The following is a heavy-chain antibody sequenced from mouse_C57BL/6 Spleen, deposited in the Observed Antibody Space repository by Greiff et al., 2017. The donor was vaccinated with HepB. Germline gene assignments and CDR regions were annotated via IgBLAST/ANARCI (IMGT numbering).Heavy chain of an antibody. CDR3: ARHGGSSYMDY. Sequence: EVQLQESGGDLVKPGGSLKLSCAASGFTFSSYGMSWVRQTPDKRLEWVATISSGGSYTYYPDSVKGRFTISRDNAKNTLYLQMSSLKSEDTAMYYCARHGGSSYMDYWGQGTSVTVSS. CDR1: GFTFSSYG. J-gene: IGHJ4*01. CDR2: ISSGGSYT. D-gene: IGHD1-1*01. V-gene: IGHV5-6*01.